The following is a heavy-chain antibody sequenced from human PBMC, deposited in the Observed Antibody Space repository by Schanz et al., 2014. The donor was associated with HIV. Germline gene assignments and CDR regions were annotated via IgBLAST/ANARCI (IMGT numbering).Heavy chain of an antibody. CDR2: ISAYNGNT. CDR1: GYTFTSYG. D-gene: IGHD3-22*01. V-gene: IGHV1-18*01. Sequence: QVQLVQSGAEVKKPGASVKVSCKASGYTFTSYGISWVRQAPGQGLEWMGWISAYNGNTNYAQKLQGRVTMTRDTSKSTAYMDRSSLRSEDTAVYYCARGIPDDSSGYYANFYGMDVWGQGTTVTV. J-gene: IGHJ6*02. CDR3: ARGIPDDSSGYYANFYGMDV.